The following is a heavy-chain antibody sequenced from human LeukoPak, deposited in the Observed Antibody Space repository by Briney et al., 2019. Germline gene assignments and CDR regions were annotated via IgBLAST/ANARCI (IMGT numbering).Heavy chain of an antibody. V-gene: IGHV3-7*01. J-gene: IGHJ3*02. D-gene: IGHD3-22*01. CDR3: ARAKYDSSGFYARAGAFDI. CDR2: IKEDGSEK. CDR1: GFTFSSYG. Sequence: GSLRLSCAASGFTFSSYGMHWVRQAPGKGLEWVAHIKEDGSEKYYVDSVEGRFTVSRDNAKNSLHLQMNSLRADDTAVYFCARAKYDSSGFYARAGAFDIWGQGTTVTVSS.